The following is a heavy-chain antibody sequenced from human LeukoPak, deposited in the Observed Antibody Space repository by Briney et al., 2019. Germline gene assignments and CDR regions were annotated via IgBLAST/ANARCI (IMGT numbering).Heavy chain of an antibody. CDR1: GYTFTSYW. J-gene: IGHJ4*02. CDR2: VYPGDSDT. Sequence: GESLKISCKASGYTFTSYWIAWGRQMPEKGLEWMGIVYPGDSDTRYSPSFQGQVTISADKSISTAYLQWSSLKASYTAMYYCAIRAATGDFDYWGQGTLVTVSS. V-gene: IGHV5-51*01. CDR3: AIRAATGDFDY. D-gene: IGHD6-13*01.